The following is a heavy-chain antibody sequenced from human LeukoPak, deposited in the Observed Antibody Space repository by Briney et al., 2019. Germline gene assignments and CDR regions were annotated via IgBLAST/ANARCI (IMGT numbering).Heavy chain of an antibody. V-gene: IGHV3-53*01. CDR2: IYSGGST. J-gene: IGHJ4*02. CDR1: GFTFSSYS. D-gene: IGHD5-18*01. Sequence: GGSLRLSCAASGFTFSSYSMNWVRQAPGKGLEWVSVIYSGGSTYYADSVKGRFTISRDNSKNTLYLQMNSLRAEDTAVYYCARSGYSYAFDYWGQGTLVTVSS. CDR3: ARSGYSYAFDY.